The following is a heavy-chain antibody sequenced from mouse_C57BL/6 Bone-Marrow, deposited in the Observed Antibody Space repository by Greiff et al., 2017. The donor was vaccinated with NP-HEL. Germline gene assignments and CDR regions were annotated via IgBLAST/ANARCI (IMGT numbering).Heavy chain of an antibody. V-gene: IGHV5-17*01. CDR3: ARHYGGAMDD. D-gene: IGHD1-1*01. CDR2: ISSGSSTI. Sequence: EVMLVESGGGLVKPGGSLKLSCAASGFTFSDYGMHWVRQAPEKGLEWVAYISSGSSTIYYADTVKGRFTISRDNAKNTLFLQMTSLRSEDTAMYYCARHYGGAMDDWGQGTSVTVSS. J-gene: IGHJ4*01. CDR1: GFTFSDYG.